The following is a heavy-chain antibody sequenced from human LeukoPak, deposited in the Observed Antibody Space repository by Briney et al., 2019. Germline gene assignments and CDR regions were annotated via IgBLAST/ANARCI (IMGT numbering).Heavy chain of an antibody. CDR3: ARAGNIVVVVAASINWFDP. V-gene: IGHV4-39*07. D-gene: IGHD2-15*01. CDR2: INHSGST. J-gene: IGHJ5*02. Sequence: SETLSLTCTVSGGSISSNSYYWSWIRQPPGKGLEWIGEINHSGSTNYNPSLKSRVTISVDTSKNQFSLKLSSVTAADTAVYYCARAGNIVVVVAASINWFDPWGQGTLVTVSS. CDR1: GGSISSNSYY.